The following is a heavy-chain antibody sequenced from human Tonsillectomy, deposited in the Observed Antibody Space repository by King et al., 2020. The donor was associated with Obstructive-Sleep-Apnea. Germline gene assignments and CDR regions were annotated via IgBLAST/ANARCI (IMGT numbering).Heavy chain of an antibody. Sequence: VQLVESGGGVVQPGRSLRLSCAASGFTFSSYAMHWVRQAPGKGLEWVAVISYDGSKNGGSNKYYADSVKGRFTISRDNSKNTLYLQMNSLRVEDTAVYYCARDGDSRGYGAYFLDYWGQGTRVTVSS. CDR3: ARDGDSRGYGAYFLDY. CDR2: ISYDGSKNGGSNK. V-gene: IGHV3-30*03. CDR1: GFTFSSYA. J-gene: IGHJ4*02. D-gene: IGHD3-22*01.